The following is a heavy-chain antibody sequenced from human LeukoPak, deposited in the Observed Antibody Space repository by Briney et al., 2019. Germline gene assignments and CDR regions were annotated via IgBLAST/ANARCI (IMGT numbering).Heavy chain of an antibody. D-gene: IGHD3-22*01. CDR2: ISAYNGNT. Sequence: ASVKVSCKASGYTFTSYGISWVRQAPGQGLEWMGWISAYNGNTNYAQKLQGRVTMTRNTSISTAYMELSSLRSEDTAVYYCARAADVYYYDSSGYNAFDIWGQGTMVTVSS. J-gene: IGHJ3*02. CDR3: ARAADVYYYDSSGYNAFDI. V-gene: IGHV1-18*01. CDR1: GYTFTSYG.